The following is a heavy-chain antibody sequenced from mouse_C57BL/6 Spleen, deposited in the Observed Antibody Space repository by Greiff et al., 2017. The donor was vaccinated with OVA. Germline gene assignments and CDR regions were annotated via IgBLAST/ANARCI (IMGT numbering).Heavy chain of an antibody. J-gene: IGHJ4*01. CDR1: GYTFTSYW. V-gene: IGHV1-61*01. Sequence: QVHVKQPGAELVRPGSSVKLSCKASGYTFTSYWMDWVKQRPGQGLEWIGNIYPSDSETHYNQKFKDKATLTVDKSSSTAYMQLSSLTSEDSAVYYCARGGYDDAMDYWGQGTSVTVSS. CDR3: ARGGYDDAMDY. CDR2: IYPSDSET. D-gene: IGHD2-2*01.